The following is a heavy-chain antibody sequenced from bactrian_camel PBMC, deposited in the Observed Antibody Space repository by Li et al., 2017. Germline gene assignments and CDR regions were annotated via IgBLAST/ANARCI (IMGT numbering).Heavy chain of an antibody. D-gene: IGHD2*01. CDR1: GHYYSSYY. CDR2: IDSDGNT. CDR3: AADQDPFGRRAADDVCAALPAYRY. J-gene: IGHJ4*01. Sequence: HVQLVESGGGSVQAGGSLRLSCEVSGHYYSSYYMGWFRQTPGKEREGVAAIDSDGNTSYADSVKGRFTVSQDNAKNTVYLQMNDLKPEDTATYYCAADQDPFGRRAADDVCAALPAYRYSGQGTQVTVS. V-gene: IGHV3S53*01.